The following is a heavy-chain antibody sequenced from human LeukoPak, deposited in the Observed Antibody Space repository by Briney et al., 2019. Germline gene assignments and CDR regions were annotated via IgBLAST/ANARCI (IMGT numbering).Heavy chain of an antibody. CDR1: GFTFSSYW. CDR3: ASGSYSLRD. V-gene: IGHV3-7*01. CDR2: IKQDGSEK. Sequence: GGSLRLSCAASGFTFSSYWMSRVRQAPGKGLEWVANIKQDGSEKYYVDSVKGRSTISRDNAKNSLYLQMNSLRAEDTAVYYCASGSYSLRDWGQGTMVTVSS. J-gene: IGHJ3*01. D-gene: IGHD1-26*01.